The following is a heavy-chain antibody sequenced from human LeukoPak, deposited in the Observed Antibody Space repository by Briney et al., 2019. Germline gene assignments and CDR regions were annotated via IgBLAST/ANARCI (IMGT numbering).Heavy chain of an antibody. CDR2: ISGTGGTT. D-gene: IGHD5-18*01. CDR1: GFTFSSYA. J-gene: IGHJ4*02. Sequence: PGGSLRLSCAASGFTFSSYAISWVRRAPGKGLEWVSAISGTGGTTYYADSVKGRFTISRDNSKNTLYLQMNSLRAEDTAVYYCAKVAAMVYFDYWGQGTLVTASS. CDR3: AKVAAMVYFDY. V-gene: IGHV3-23*01.